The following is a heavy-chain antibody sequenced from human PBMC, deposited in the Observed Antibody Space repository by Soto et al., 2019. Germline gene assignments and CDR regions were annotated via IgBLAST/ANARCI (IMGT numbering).Heavy chain of an antibody. J-gene: IGHJ4*02. D-gene: IGHD3-22*01. V-gene: IGHV3-30-3*01. Sequence: PGGSLRLSCAASGFTFSSYAMQWVRQAPGEGLEWVAVMSYVGDNKYYADSVKGRFTISRDNSKNTLYLQMNSLRAEDTAVYYCAREDDRIGYYIDCWGQGTLVTVSS. CDR3: AREDDRIGYYIDC. CDR1: GFTFSSYA. CDR2: MSYVGDNK.